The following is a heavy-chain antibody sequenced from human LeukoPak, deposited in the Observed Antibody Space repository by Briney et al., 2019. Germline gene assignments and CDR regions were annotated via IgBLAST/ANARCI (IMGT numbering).Heavy chain of an antibody. D-gene: IGHD6-13*01. Sequence: GRSLRLSCAASGFTFDDYAMHWVRQAPGKGLEWVSGISWNSGSIGYADSVKGRFTISRDNAKNTLYLQMNSLRAEDTAVYYCAILGYSSSVFDCWGQGTLVTVSS. CDR2: ISWNSGSI. CDR1: GFTFDDYA. V-gene: IGHV3-9*01. J-gene: IGHJ4*02. CDR3: AILGYSSSVFDC.